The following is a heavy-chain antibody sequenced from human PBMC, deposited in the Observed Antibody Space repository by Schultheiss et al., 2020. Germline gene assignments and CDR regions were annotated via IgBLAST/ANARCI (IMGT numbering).Heavy chain of an antibody. V-gene: IGHV4-59*08. D-gene: IGHD6-19*01. CDR1: GGSFSGYY. J-gene: IGHJ5*02. Sequence: SKTLSLTCAVYGGSFSGYYWSWIRQPPGKGLEWIGYIYYSGSTNYNPSLKSRVTISVDTSKNQFSLKLSSVTAADTAVYYCARHSGQWLVPYWFDPWGQGTLVTVSS. CDR3: ARHSGQWLVPYWFDP. CDR2: IYYSGST.